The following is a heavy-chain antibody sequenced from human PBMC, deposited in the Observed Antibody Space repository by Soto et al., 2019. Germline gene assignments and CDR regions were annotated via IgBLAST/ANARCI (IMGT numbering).Heavy chain of an antibody. CDR2: INPSGGST. D-gene: IGHD1-26*01. CDR3: ARDPGVVASGDYYCYYMDV. CDR1: GYTFTSHY. J-gene: IGHJ6*03. V-gene: IGHV1-46*03. Sequence: QVQLVQSGAEVKKPGASVKVSCKATGYTFTSHYIHWVRQAPGQGLEWMGAINPSGGSTSYALKFQGRVTMTRDMYTSTVYMDLSSLRSEDTAVYYCARDPGVVASGDYYCYYMDVWGKGTTVTVSS.